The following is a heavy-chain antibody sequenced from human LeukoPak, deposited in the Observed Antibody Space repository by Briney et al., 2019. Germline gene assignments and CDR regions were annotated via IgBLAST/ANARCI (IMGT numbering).Heavy chain of an antibody. CDR1: GFTFSSYA. V-gene: IGHV3-64*01. Sequence: GGSLRLSCAASGFTFSSYAMHWVRRAPGKGLEYVSAISSNGGSTYYANSVKGRFTISRDNSKNTLYLQMGSLRAEDMAVYYRATGPAVTGSNWGQGTLVTVSS. CDR2: ISSNGGST. CDR3: ATGPAVTGSN. D-gene: IGHD4-17*01. J-gene: IGHJ4*02.